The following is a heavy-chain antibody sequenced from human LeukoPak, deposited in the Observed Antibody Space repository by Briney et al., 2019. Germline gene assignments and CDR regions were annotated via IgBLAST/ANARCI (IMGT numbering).Heavy chain of an antibody. CDR1: GYTSSNFG. J-gene: IGHJ4*02. V-gene: IGHV1-18*01. CDR3: ARDGTSADDY. Sequence: SVRVSCKTSGYTSSNFGINWVRQAPGQGLEWMGWISGNNDNPNYGQKFQGRFAVTTDSSTSTAYMELRNLTFDDTAVYYCARDGTSADDYWGQGTLVTVSS. D-gene: IGHD1-26*01. CDR2: ISGNNDNP.